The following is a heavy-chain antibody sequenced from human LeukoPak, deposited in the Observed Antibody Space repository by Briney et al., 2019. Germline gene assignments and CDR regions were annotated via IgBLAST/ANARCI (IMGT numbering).Heavy chain of an antibody. CDR1: GGSISSYY. CDR3: ARLTNMEKDVTPTYYMDV. Sequence: SETLSLTCTVSGGSISSYYWSWIRQPPGKGLEWIGYIYYSGSTNYNPSLKSRVTISVDTSKSQFPLKLSSVTAADTAVYYCARLTNMEKDVTPTYYMDVWGKGTTVTVSS. D-gene: IGHD2-8*01. CDR2: IYYSGST. J-gene: IGHJ6*03. V-gene: IGHV4-59*01.